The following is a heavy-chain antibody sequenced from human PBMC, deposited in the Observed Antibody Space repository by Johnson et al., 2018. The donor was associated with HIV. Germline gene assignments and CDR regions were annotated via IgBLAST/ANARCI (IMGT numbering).Heavy chain of an antibody. D-gene: IGHD1-26*01. J-gene: IGHJ3*02. Sequence: QVLLVESGGGVVQPGRSLRLSCAASGFTFSNYGMHWVRQTPGKGLEWVAVIWYDGTNKHYADSVRGRFTITRDNSKNTLYLQMNSLRAEDTAVYYCARDLVVGDHSTPLTHAFDIWGQGTMVTVSS. CDR3: ARDLVVGDHSTPLTHAFDI. CDR1: GFTFSNYG. CDR2: IWYDGTNK. V-gene: IGHV3-33*08.